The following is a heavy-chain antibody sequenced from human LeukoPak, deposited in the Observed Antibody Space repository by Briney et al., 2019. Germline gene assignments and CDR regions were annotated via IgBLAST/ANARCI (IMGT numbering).Heavy chain of an antibody. D-gene: IGHD2-2*01. CDR1: GFTFSSYA. CDR3: AKALLRVPAAMPRSDAFDI. CDR2: ISGSGGST. Sequence: PGGSLRLSCAASGFTFSSYAMSWVRQAPGKGLEWVSAISGSGGSTYYADSVKGRFTISRDNSKNTLYLQMNSLRAEDTAVYYCAKALLRVPAAMPRSDAFDIWGQGTMVTVSS. V-gene: IGHV3-23*01. J-gene: IGHJ3*02.